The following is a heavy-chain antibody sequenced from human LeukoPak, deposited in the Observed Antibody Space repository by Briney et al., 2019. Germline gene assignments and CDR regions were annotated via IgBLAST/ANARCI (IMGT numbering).Heavy chain of an antibody. CDR2: INPNNGVT. V-gene: IGHV1-2*02. D-gene: IGHD4-17*01. CDR1: GYIFTAHY. CDR3: VRTYYGPDY. J-gene: IGHJ4*02. Sequence: ASVKVSCKASGYIFTAHYIHWVRQAPGQGLEWMGWINPNNGVTNYAQKFQGRVTMTRDTSITTAYMELSSLRSGDTAVYYCVRTYYGPDYWGQGTLVTVSS.